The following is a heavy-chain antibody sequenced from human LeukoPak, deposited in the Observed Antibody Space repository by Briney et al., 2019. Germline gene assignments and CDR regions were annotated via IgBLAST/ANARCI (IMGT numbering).Heavy chain of an antibody. J-gene: IGHJ5*02. Sequence: PGGSLRLSCEASGFTFNRYAMSWVRQAPGKGLEWVSLISASGGATHYADSVKGRFTISRDNSKNTLLLQMNSLRVEDTAVYYCAKDLDSSGYYEDKWFDPWGQGTQVTVSS. CDR2: ISASGGAT. D-gene: IGHD3-22*01. CDR3: AKDLDSSGYYEDKWFDP. V-gene: IGHV3-23*01. CDR1: GFTFNRYA.